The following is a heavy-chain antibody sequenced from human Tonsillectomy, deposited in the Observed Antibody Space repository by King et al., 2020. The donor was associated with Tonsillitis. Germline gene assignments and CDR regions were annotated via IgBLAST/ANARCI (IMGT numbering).Heavy chain of an antibody. CDR1: GYSFTSYA. D-gene: IGHD7-27*01. CDR3: ARAGVGNAFDV. CDR2: VSTSNDNT. Sequence: QLVQSGAEVKKPGASVKVSCKASGYSFTSYALSWVRQAPGQGLEWMGWVSTSNDNTNYAQKLQGRATMTTDTSTGTGFMELRSLRSDDTAVYFCARAGVGNAFDVWGQGTMVTVSS. V-gene: IGHV1-18*01. J-gene: IGHJ3*01.